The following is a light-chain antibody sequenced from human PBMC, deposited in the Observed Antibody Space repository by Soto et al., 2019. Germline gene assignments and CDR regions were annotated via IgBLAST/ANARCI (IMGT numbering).Light chain of an antibody. V-gene: IGLV4-69*01. J-gene: IGLJ3*02. CDR1: SGHRSYA. CDR2: LNSDGSH. CDR3: QTWGTGILV. Sequence: QPVLTQSPSASASLGASVKLTCTLSSGHRSYAIAWHQQQPEKGPRYLMKLNSDGSHSKGDGIPDRFSGSSSGAERYLPISSLQSEDEADYYCQTWGTGILVFGGGTKVT.